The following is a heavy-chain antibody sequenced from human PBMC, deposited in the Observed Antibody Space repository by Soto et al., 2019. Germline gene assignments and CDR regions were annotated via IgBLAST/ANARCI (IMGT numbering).Heavy chain of an antibody. V-gene: IGHV2-70*01. Sequence: SGPTLVNPTQTLTLTCTFSGFSLSTSGMCVSWIRQPPGKALEWLALIDWDDDKYYSTSLKTRLTISKDTSKNQVVLTMTNMDPVDTATYYCARYCTNGVCYGAFDSWGQGTMVTVS. CDR1: GFSLSTSGMC. CDR2: IDWDDDK. CDR3: ARYCTNGVCYGAFDS. J-gene: IGHJ3*02. D-gene: IGHD2-8*01.